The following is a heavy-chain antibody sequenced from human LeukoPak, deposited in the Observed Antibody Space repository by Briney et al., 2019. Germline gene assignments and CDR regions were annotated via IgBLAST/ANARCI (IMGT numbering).Heavy chain of an antibody. CDR3: AKVGVLAGSKYFDY. D-gene: IGHD3-10*01. Sequence: PGGSLRLSCAASGFTFSNYWMSWVRQAPGKGLEWVANIKEDGSEKYYVDSVKGRFTISRDNAKNSVHLQMHGLTAEDTAVYYCAKVGVLAGSKYFDYWGQGTLVTVSS. CDR1: GFTFSNYW. CDR2: IKEDGSEK. J-gene: IGHJ4*02. V-gene: IGHV3-7*01.